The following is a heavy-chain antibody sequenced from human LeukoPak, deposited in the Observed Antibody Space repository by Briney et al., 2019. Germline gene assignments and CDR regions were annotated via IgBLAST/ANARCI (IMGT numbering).Heavy chain of an antibody. Sequence: PGGSLRLSCAVSGFTVSSNAMTWVRQAPGKGLEWVSAISGSGGSTYYADSVKGRFTISRDNSKNTLYLQMNSLRAEDTAVYYCAKRPSSWARGAFDIWGQGTMVTVSS. CDR3: AKRPSSWARGAFDI. J-gene: IGHJ3*02. CDR2: ISGSGGST. CDR1: GFTVSSNA. V-gene: IGHV3-23*01. D-gene: IGHD6-13*01.